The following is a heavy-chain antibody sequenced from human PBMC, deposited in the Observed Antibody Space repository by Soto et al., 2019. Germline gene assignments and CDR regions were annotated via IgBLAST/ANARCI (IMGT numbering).Heavy chain of an antibody. CDR1: GGSISSGGLY. CDR2: IFYSGST. J-gene: IGHJ5*02. D-gene: IGHD5-12*01. V-gene: IGHV4-31*03. CDR3: AREEGGGYDHRWFDP. Sequence: QVQLQESGPGLVKPSQTLSLTCTVSGGSISSGGLYWSWIRQHPGKGLEWIGCIFYSGSTYYNPSVKSRVRISVDTSKTQFSLKLSSVTAADTAVYYCAREEGGGYDHRWFDPWGQGTLVSVSS.